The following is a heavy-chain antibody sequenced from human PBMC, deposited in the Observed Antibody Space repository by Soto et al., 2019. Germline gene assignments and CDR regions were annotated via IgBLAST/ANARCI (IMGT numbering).Heavy chain of an antibody. J-gene: IGHJ4*02. CDR3: ANPPIAAGSPDY. CDR2: INPSGGST. V-gene: IGHV1-46*03. CDR1: GYTFTSYY. Sequence: ASVKVSCKASGYTFTSYYMHWVRQAPGQGLEWMGIINPSGGSTSYAQKFQGRVTMTRDTSTSTVYMELSSLRSEDTAVYYCANPPIAAGSPDYWGQGTLVTVSS. D-gene: IGHD6-13*01.